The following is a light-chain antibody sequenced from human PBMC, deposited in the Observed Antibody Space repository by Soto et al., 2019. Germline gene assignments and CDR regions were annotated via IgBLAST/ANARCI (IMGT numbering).Light chain of an antibody. CDR1: QDISNY. CDR2: DAS. CDR3: PQYDNLPLT. J-gene: IGKJ3*01. Sequence: DIQMTQSPSSLSASVGDRVTITCQASQDISNYLNWYQQKPGKAPKLLIYDASNLETGVPSRFSGRGSGTDFTFTISSLQPEDIATYYCPQYDNLPLTFGPGTKVDIK. V-gene: IGKV1-33*01.